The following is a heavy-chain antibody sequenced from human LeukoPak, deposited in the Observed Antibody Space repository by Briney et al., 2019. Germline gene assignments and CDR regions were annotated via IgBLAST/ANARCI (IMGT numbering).Heavy chain of an antibody. CDR1: GYSFSNDW. J-gene: IGHJ4*02. D-gene: IGHD2-15*01. CDR2: IYPADSDT. CDR3: ARRGCIGGTCYGY. V-gene: IGHV5-51*01. Sequence: GESLKISCKGSGYSFSNDWIGWVRQMPGKGLEWTGIIYPADSDTKYSPSFQGQVTISADKSISTAYLQWNSLGASDTAMYYCARRGCIGGTCYGYWGQGTLVTVSS.